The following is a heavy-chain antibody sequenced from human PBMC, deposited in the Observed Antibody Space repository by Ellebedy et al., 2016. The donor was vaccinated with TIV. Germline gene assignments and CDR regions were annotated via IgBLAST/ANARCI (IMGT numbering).Heavy chain of an antibody. J-gene: IGHJ5*02. D-gene: IGHD2-2*01. V-gene: IGHV4-38-2*02. Sequence: MPSETLSLTCSVSGSSISSGYYWGWIRQPPGRGLEWIGSMYHSGSTYYSPSLKSRVTISVDTSKNQLSLRLSSVTAADTAVNYCVRDVIIVPARWFDPWGQGTLVTVSS. CDR3: VRDVIIVPARWFDP. CDR1: GSSISSGYY. CDR2: MYHSGST.